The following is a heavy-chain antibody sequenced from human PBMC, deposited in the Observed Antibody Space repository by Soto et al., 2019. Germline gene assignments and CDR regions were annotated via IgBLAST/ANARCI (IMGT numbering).Heavy chain of an antibody. V-gene: IGHV1-2*04. Sequence: ASVKVSCKASGYTFTGSYMHLVRQAPGQGLEWMGWINPNSGGTNYAQKFQGWVTMTRDTSISTAYMELSRLRSDDTAVYYCARGLSSSAKYGMDVWGQGTTVTVSS. J-gene: IGHJ6*02. CDR3: ARGLSSSAKYGMDV. CDR2: INPNSGGT. CDR1: GYTFTGSY. D-gene: IGHD6-13*01.